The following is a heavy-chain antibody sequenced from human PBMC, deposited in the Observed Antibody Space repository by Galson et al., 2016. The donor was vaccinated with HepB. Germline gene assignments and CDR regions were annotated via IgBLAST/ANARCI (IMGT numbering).Heavy chain of an antibody. CDR1: GLTFSTYA. J-gene: IGHJ4*02. D-gene: IGHD6-13*01. CDR3: AKELKHGRSWYRADR. V-gene: IGHV3-23*01. Sequence: SLRLSCAVSGLTFSTYAMSWIRQSPGKGLEWVSSISATDGSDKFYADSVKGRFTISRDNSKSTLYLQMNSLRPEDTAVYYYAKELKHGRSWYRADRWGQGTLVTVSS. CDR2: ISATDGSDK.